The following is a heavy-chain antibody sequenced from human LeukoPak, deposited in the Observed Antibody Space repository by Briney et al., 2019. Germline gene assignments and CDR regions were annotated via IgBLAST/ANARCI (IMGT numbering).Heavy chain of an antibody. V-gene: IGHV1-2*04. Sequence: ASVKVSCKASGYIFNDHYIHWVRQAPGQGLEWMGWLNPSNDVTNYVQKFQGSVAMTRDTSISTAYMELTRLRPDDTAMHYCARGMVTTSGSFDYWGQGTLVTVSS. D-gene: IGHD4-17*01. J-gene: IGHJ4*02. CDR1: GYIFNDHY. CDR3: ARGMVTTSGSFDY. CDR2: LNPSNDVT.